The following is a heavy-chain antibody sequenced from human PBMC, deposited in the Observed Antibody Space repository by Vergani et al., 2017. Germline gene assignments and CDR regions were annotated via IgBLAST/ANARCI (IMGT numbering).Heavy chain of an antibody. CDR1: GFTFSSYG. Sequence: VQLLESGGGLVQPGGSLRLSCAASGFTFSSYGMHWVRQAPGKGLEWVAVIWYDGSNKYYADSVKGRFTISRDNSKNTLYLQMNSLRAEDTAVYYCARVMEQLATYYYYMDVWGKGTTVTVSS. CDR3: ARVMEQLATYYYYMDV. D-gene: IGHD6-6*01. V-gene: IGHV3-33*08. CDR2: IWYDGSNK. J-gene: IGHJ6*03.